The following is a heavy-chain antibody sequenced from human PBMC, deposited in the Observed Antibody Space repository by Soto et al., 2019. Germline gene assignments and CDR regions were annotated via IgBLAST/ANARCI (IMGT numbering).Heavy chain of an antibody. J-gene: IGHJ6*02. V-gene: IGHV1-69*10. CDR3: ARGPFRPSAMDV. Sequence: SVKVSCKTSGDNFKKNVFTWVRQAPGQGLEWMGGTIPALGKTHYIEKFQGRVTITVDDATRTMYMEVRDLTSKDTAIYYCARGPFRPSAMDVWGQGTTVTVSS. CDR2: TIPALGKT. D-gene: IGHD3-10*01. CDR1: GDNFKKNV.